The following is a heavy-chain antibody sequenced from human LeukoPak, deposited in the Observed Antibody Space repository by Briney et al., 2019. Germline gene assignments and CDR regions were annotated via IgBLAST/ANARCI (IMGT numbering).Heavy chain of an antibody. CDR1: GGSVSSGSYY. V-gene: IGHV4-61*01. CDR3: ARSSPPPAYYDYVWGSYLH. D-gene: IGHD3-16*02. Sequence: SSETLSLTCTVSGGSVSSGSYYWSWIRQPPGKGLEWIGYIYYSGSTNCNPSLKSRVTISVDTSKNQFSLKLSSVTAADTAVYYCARSSPPPAYYDYVWGSYLHWGQGTLVTVSS. CDR2: IYYSGST. J-gene: IGHJ4*02.